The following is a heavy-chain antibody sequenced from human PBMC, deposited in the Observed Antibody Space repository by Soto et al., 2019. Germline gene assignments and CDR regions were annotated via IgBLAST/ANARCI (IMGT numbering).Heavy chain of an antibody. CDR3: ARDGYCSSRRCFDL. V-gene: IGHV1-18*01. D-gene: IGHD2-2*01. CDR1: GYTFSSYG. Sequence: QVQLVQSGAEVKKPGASVKVSCKASGYTFSSYGISWVRQAPGQEREWMGWISADNGNTNYAQKLQGRVTMTTDTSTRTAYRELRSLRSDDTAVYYCARDGYCSSRRCFDLWGRGTLVIVSS. CDR2: ISADNGNT. J-gene: IGHJ2*01.